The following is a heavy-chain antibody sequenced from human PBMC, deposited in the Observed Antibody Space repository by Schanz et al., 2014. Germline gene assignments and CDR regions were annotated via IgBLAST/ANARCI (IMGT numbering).Heavy chain of an antibody. D-gene: IGHD6-19*01. V-gene: IGHV3-33*03. J-gene: IGHJ3*02. CDR1: GFTFSRSG. Sequence: QVQLVESGGGLVQPGGSLRLSCAASGFTFSRSGMHWVRQAPGKGLEWVAIISHDGSNKNSADSVKGRFTISRDNARNTLYLQMNSLRAEDTAVYYCAKCIGWYGRCAFDIWGQGTMVTVSS. CDR2: ISHDGSNK. CDR3: AKCIGWYGRCAFDI.